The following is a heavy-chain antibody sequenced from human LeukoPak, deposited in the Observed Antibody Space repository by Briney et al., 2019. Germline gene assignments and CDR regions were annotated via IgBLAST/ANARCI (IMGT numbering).Heavy chain of an antibody. CDR2: VSWNSANI. Sequence: PPGGSLRLSCAASGFTFEDHAMHWVRQAPGKGLEWVLGVSWNSANIAYADSVKGRFTISRDNAKNSLYLEMNSLRAEDTAVYYCARDKMDYYDSSGYYYYFDYWGQGTLVTVSS. V-gene: IGHV3-9*01. CDR1: GFTFEDHA. J-gene: IGHJ4*02. D-gene: IGHD3-22*01. CDR3: ARDKMDYYDSSGYYYYFDY.